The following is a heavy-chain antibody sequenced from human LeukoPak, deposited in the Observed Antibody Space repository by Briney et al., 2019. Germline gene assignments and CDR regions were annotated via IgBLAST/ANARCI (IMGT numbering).Heavy chain of an antibody. CDR3: ARDRLRYCSGGSCYLGY. Sequence: GRSLRLSCAASGFTFSSYGMHWVRQAPGKGLEWVAVIWYDGSNKYYADSVKGRFTISRDNSKNTLYLQMDSLRAEDTAVYYCARDRLRYCSGGSCYLGYWGQGTLVTVSS. CDR2: IWYDGSNK. J-gene: IGHJ4*02. V-gene: IGHV3-33*01. CDR1: GFTFSSYG. D-gene: IGHD2-15*01.